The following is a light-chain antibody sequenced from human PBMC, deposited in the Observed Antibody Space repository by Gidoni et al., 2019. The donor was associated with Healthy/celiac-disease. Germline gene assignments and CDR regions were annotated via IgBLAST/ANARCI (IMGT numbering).Light chain of an antibody. J-gene: IGKJ1*01. CDR1: QSISSW. V-gene: IGKV1-5*03. Sequence: DIQMTQSPSTLSASVGDRVTITCRASQSISSWLAWYQQKPGKAPKLLIYKASSLESGVPSRFSGSGSGTEFTLTISSLQPDDFATYYCQHKGMFGQGTKVEIK. CDR2: KAS. CDR3: QHKGM.